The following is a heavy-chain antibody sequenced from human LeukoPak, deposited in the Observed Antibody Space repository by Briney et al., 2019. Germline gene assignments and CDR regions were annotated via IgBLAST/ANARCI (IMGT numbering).Heavy chain of an antibody. Sequence: SETLSLTCTVSDGSISSYYWSWIRQPPGKGLEWIGYIHISGSTNHNPSLKGRVTISIDTSKNQFSLKPSSVTAADTAVYYCARHKGDASYTFDYWGQGTLVTVSS. CDR1: DGSISSYY. J-gene: IGHJ4*02. CDR2: IHISGST. CDR3: ARHKGDASYTFDY. V-gene: IGHV4-4*09. D-gene: IGHD1-26*01.